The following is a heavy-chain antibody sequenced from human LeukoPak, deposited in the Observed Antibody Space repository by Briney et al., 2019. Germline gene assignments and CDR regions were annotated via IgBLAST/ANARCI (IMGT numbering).Heavy chain of an antibody. V-gene: IGHV4-38-2*02. Sequence: SETLSLTCTVSGHSISSGYYWGWIRQPPGKGLEWIGSIYRSGSTHYNPSLKSRVTILVDTSKNQFSLKLTSVTAADTAVYYCARVPYDQQLDYYYYYMDVWGKGTTVTVSS. D-gene: IGHD6-13*01. CDR3: ARVPYDQQLDYYYYYMDV. J-gene: IGHJ6*03. CDR1: GHSISSGYY. CDR2: IYRSGST.